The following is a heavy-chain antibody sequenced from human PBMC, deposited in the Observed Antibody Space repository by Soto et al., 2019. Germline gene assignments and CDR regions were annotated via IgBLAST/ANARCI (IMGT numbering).Heavy chain of an antibody. CDR3: ASSYYDILTGYSPLNFDY. V-gene: IGHV4-59*01. Sequence: SETLSLTCTVSGSSISSYYWSWIRQPPGKGLEWIGYIYYSGSTNYNPSLKSRVTISVDTSKNQFSLKLSSVTAADTAVYYCASSYYDILTGYSPLNFDYWGQGTLVTVSS. D-gene: IGHD3-9*01. CDR1: GSSISSYY. J-gene: IGHJ4*02. CDR2: IYYSGST.